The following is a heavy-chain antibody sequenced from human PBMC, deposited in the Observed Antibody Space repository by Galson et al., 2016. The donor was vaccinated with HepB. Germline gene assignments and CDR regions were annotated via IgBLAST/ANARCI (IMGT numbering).Heavy chain of an antibody. CDR3: AREYLSGTETEFFQH. V-gene: IGHV1-2*02. Sequence: SVKVSCKASGYTFTGFYMHWVRQAPGQGLEWMGWINPNSGGTHSVQKFQGRVSLTRDTSISTAYMELSRLRSDDTAVYYCAREYLSGTETEFFQHWGQGTLVTVSS. J-gene: IGHJ1*01. CDR2: INPNSGGT. CDR1: GYTFTGFY. D-gene: IGHD6-13*01.